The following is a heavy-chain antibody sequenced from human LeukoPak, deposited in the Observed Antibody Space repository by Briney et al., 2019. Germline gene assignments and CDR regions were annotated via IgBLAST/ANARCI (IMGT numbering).Heavy chain of an antibody. D-gene: IGHD2-2*01. CDR3: ARYDDCSSTSCRAMDV. CDR1: GGTFSSYA. J-gene: IGHJ6*03. V-gene: IGHV1-69*05. CDR2: IIPIFGTA. Sequence: ASVKVSCKASGGTFSSYAISWVRQAPGQGLEWMGGIIPIFGTANYAQKFQGRVTITTDESTSTAYMELSSLRSEDTAVYYCARYDDCSSTSCRAMDVWGKGTTVTVSS.